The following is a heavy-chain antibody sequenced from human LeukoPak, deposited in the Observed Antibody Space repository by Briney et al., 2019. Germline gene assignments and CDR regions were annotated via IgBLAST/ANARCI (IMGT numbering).Heavy chain of an antibody. CDR3: ATDLYDYGDYYYYGMDV. CDR2: IIPILGIA. Sequence: SVKVSCKASGGTFSSYAISWVRQAPGQGLEWMGRIIPILGIANYAQKFQGRVTITADKSTSTAYMGLSSLRSEDTAVYYCATDLYDYGDYYYYGMDVWGQGTTVTVSS. V-gene: IGHV1-69*04. D-gene: IGHD4-17*01. CDR1: GGTFSSYA. J-gene: IGHJ6*02.